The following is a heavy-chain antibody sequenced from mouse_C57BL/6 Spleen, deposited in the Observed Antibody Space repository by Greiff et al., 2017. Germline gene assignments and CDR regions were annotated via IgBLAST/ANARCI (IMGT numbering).Heavy chain of an antibody. J-gene: IGHJ4*01. Sequence: VQLQQSGPELVKPGASVKISCKASGYTFTDYYINWVKQRPGQGLEWIGWIFPGSGSTYYNEKFKGKATLTVDKSSSTAYMLLSSLTSEDSAVYFCARSEDYHYDYDVGAMDYWGQGTSVTVSS. CDR1: GYTFTDYY. D-gene: IGHD2-4*01. V-gene: IGHV1-75*01. CDR3: ARSEDYHYDYDVGAMDY. CDR2: IFPGSGST.